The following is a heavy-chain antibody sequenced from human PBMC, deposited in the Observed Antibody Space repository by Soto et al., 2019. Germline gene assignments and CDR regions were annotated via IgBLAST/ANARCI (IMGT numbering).Heavy chain of an antibody. D-gene: IGHD5-12*01. V-gene: IGHV4-4*02. CDR1: SDSITSSNW. CDR2: VSHSGST. Sequence: QVQLQESGPGLVKPSGTLSLTCAVSSDSITSSNWWSWVRQSPVKGLEWIGEVSHSGSTNYIPSLKSRVTISVDKSRNQFSLRLNSVTAAETAVYYCARNRYGGYDFDYWGPGTLVTVSS. J-gene: IGHJ4*02. CDR3: ARNRYGGYDFDY.